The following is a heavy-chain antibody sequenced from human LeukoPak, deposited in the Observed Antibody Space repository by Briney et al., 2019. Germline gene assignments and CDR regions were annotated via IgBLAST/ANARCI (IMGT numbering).Heavy chain of an antibody. D-gene: IGHD5-18*01. J-gene: IGHJ6*03. Sequence: ASVKVSCKASGGTFSSYAINWVRQATGQGLEWMGWMNPNSGNTGYAQKFQGRVTMTRNTSISTAYMELSSLRSEDTAVYYCARGFPAMARDYYYYMDVWGKGTTVTVSS. CDR2: MNPNSGNT. CDR1: GGTFSSYA. CDR3: ARGFPAMARDYYYYMDV. V-gene: IGHV1-8*02.